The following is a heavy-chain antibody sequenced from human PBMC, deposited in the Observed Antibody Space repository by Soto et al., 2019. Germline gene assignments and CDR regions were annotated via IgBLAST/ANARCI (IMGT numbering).Heavy chain of an antibody. V-gene: IGHV3-23*01. CDR3: AVHLGQNYYTMDV. CDR1: GFTFNNFV. CDR2: ITGSGGRA. Sequence: GGSLILSCAASGFTFNNFVMSWVRHIPGKGMDWVSGITGSGGRAYYAESVKGRFTISRDNSRNTVYLQMSRLGAADTAMYHCAVHLGQNYYTMDVWGQGTTVTVSS. J-gene: IGHJ6*02.